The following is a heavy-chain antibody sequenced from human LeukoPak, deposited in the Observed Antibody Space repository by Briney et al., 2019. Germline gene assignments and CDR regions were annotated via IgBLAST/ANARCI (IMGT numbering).Heavy chain of an antibody. CDR1: GDSVSSNSAA. Sequence: SQTLSLTCAISGDSVSSNSAAWNWIRQSPSRGLEWLGRTYYRSKWYNDYAVSVKSRITINPDTSKNQFSLQLNSVTPEDTAVYYCARVTSPTYSSYRSPFDYWGQGTLVTVSS. J-gene: IGHJ4*02. CDR3: ARVTSPTYSSYRSPFDY. V-gene: IGHV6-1*01. D-gene: IGHD3-16*02. CDR2: TYYRSKWYN.